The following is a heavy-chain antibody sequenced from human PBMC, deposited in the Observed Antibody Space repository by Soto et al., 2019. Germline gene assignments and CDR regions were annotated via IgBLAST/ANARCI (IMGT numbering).Heavy chain of an antibody. J-gene: IGHJ4*02. CDR1: GGSFSDFY. CDR2: IKHSGRT. V-gene: IGHV4-34*01. Sequence: QVQLQQWGAGLLKPSETLSLTCAVYGGSFSDFYWTWIRQPQGKGLEWIGEIKHSGRTNYNPSLKRRVAISVDTSKNQFSINLTSVTAADTAVYDCGPRGAVADPRGYWGQGTLVTVSS. D-gene: IGHD6-19*01. CDR3: GPRGAVADPRGY.